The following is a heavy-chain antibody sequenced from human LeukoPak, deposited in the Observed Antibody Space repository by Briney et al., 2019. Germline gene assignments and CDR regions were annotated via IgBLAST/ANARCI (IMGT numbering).Heavy chain of an antibody. J-gene: IGHJ4*02. CDR1: GYSFTSYW. Sequence: PGESLKISCKGSGYSFTSYWIGWVRQMPGRGLEWMGVIYPYDSDTRYSPSFQGQVTISADKSISTAYLQWSSLKASDTTIYYCAGGGGSRWTAFDYWGQGTLVTAS. CDR2: IYPYDSDT. D-gene: IGHD5-24*01. CDR3: AGGGGSRWTAFDY. V-gene: IGHV5-51*01.